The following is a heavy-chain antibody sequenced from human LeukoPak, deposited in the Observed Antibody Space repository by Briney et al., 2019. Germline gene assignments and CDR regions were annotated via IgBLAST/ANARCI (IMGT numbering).Heavy chain of an antibody. Sequence: ASVKVSCKASGYTFTGYYMHWVRQAPGQGLEWMGWINPNSGATNYAQKFQGRVTMTRDTSISTAYMELSRLRSDDTAVYYCAREDTAAAVYYFDYWGQGTLVTVSS. CDR2: INPNSGAT. CDR1: GYTFTGYY. D-gene: IGHD6-13*01. CDR3: AREDTAAAVYYFDY. V-gene: IGHV1-2*02. J-gene: IGHJ4*02.